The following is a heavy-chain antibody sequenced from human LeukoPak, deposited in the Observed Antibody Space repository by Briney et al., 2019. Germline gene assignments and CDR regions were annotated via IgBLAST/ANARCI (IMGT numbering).Heavy chain of an antibody. CDR2: IKSKTDGGTA. Sequence: GGSLRLSCVVSGFPFTNAWMSWVRQAPGKGLEWVSRIKSKTDGGTADYAAPVRGRFTMWRDDARSALYLQMNSLQTEDTAVYYCTPDLMDVWGKGTTVTVSS. J-gene: IGHJ6*03. CDR1: GFPFTNAW. V-gene: IGHV3-15*01. CDR3: TPDLMDV.